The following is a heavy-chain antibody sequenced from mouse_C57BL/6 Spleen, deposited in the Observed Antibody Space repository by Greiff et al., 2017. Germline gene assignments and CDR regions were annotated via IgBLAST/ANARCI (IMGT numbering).Heavy chain of an antibody. D-gene: IGHD2-4*01. Sequence: EVQLQESGPGLVKPSQSLSLTCSVTGYSITSGYYWNWIRQFPGNKLEWMGYISYDGSNNYNPSLKNRISITRDTSKNQFFLNLNSVTTENTATYYCARGGDYGLAYWGQGTPVTVSA. J-gene: IGHJ3*01. CDR2: ISYDGSN. V-gene: IGHV3-6*01. CDR1: GYSITSGYY. CDR3: ARGGDYGLAY.